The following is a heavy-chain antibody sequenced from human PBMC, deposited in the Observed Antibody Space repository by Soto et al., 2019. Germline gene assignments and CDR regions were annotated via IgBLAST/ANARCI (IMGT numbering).Heavy chain of an antibody. D-gene: IGHD1-26*01. V-gene: IGHV1-69*13. Sequence: GASVKGSCKASGGIFSSYAISWLRQAPGQGLEWMGAVIPILGQAYYAQNFQDRVTITADESTRAAYMDLISLRSDDTAVYFCARVGGVGAPPGADFWGQGTLVTVSS. CDR3: ARVGGVGAPPGADF. CDR2: VIPILGQA. CDR1: GGIFSSYA. J-gene: IGHJ4*02.